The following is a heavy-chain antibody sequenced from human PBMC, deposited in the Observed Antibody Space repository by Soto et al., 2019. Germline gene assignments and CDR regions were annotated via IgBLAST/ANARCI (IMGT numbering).Heavy chain of an antibody. J-gene: IGHJ3*02. V-gene: IGHV3-74*01. CDR3: ARDPGFSPIPYYDFWSGSDDAFDI. D-gene: IGHD3-3*01. Sequence: GGSLRLSCAASGFTFSSDLMHWVRQAPGKGLVWVSRINSDGSSTSYADSVKGRFTISRDNAKNTLYLQMNSLRAEDTAVYYCARDPGFSPIPYYDFWSGSDDAFDIWGQGTMVTVSS. CDR2: INSDGSST. CDR1: GFTFSSDL.